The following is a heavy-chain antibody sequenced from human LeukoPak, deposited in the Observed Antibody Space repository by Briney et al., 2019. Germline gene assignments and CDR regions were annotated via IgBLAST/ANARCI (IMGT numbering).Heavy chain of an antibody. CDR3: ARRAVVSGSYSNDAFDI. J-gene: IGHJ3*02. CDR1: GGTFSSYA. D-gene: IGHD3-10*01. Sequence: ASVKVSCKASGGTFSSYAISWVRQAPGQGLEWMGRIIPILGIANYAQKFQGRVTITADKSTSTAYMELSSLRSEDTAVYYCARRAVVSGSYSNDAFDIWGQGTMVTVSS. CDR2: IIPILGIA. V-gene: IGHV1-69*04.